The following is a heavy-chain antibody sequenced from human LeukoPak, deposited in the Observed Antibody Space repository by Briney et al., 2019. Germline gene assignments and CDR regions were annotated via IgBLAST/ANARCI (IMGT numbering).Heavy chain of an antibody. D-gene: IGHD1-14*01. CDR2: MKQNGSEK. J-gene: IGHJ4*02. Sequence: GGSLRLSYAASGFTFSNYWMSWVRQAPGKGLEWVANMKQNGSEKYYVDSVKGRFTISRDNAKSSLYLQMNSLRADDTAMYYCAKARTTSVRGGFVLDNWGQGTLVTVSS. CDR3: AKARTTSVRGGFVLDN. CDR1: GFTFSNYW. V-gene: IGHV3-7*03.